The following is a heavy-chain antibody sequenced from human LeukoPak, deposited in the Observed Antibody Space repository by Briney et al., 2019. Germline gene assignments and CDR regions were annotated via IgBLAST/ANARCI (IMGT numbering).Heavy chain of an antibody. CDR3: ARVLDSIFSGHTQYYYGMDG. CDR2: ISSSSSYI. D-gene: IGHD3-22*01. CDR1: GFTFSSYS. J-gene: IGHJ6*02. Sequence: PAGSLRLSCAASGFTFSSYSMNWVRQAPGKGLEWVSSISSSSSYIYYADSVKCRFTISRDNAKNSLYLQINSLRAEHTAVYYCARVLDSIFSGHTQYYYGMDGWSQGTTVTAPS. V-gene: IGHV3-21*01.